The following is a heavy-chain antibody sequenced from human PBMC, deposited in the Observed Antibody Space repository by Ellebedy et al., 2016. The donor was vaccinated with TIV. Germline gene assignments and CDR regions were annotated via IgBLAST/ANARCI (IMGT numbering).Heavy chain of an antibody. Sequence: GESLKISXAASGFTVSSNYMSWVRQAPGKGLEWVSVIYSNGGTYYADSVKGRFTISRDNSKNTLYLQMNSLRAEDTAVYYCARDYDASASLDLDYWGQGTLVTVSS. V-gene: IGHV3-53*01. CDR3: ARDYDASASLDLDY. J-gene: IGHJ4*02. CDR1: GFTVSSNY. D-gene: IGHD3-22*01. CDR2: IYSNGGT.